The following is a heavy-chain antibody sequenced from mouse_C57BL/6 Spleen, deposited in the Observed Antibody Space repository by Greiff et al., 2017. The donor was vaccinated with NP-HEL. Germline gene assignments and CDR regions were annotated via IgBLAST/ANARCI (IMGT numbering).Heavy chain of an antibody. D-gene: IGHD1-1*01. CDR3: ARGSTTNYYAMDY. J-gene: IGHJ4*01. CDR1: GYTFTSYG. Sequence: LQESGAELARPGASVKLSCKASGYTFTSYGISWVKQRTGQGLEWIGEIYPRSGNTYYNEKFKGKATLTADKSSSTAYMELRSLTSEDSAVYFCARGSTTNYYAMDYWGQGTSVTVSS. CDR2: IYPRSGNT. V-gene: IGHV1-81*01.